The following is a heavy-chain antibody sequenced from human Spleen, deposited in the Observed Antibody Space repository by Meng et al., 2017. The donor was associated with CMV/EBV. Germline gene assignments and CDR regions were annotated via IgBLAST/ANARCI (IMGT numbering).Heavy chain of an antibody. J-gene: IGHJ5*02. CDR3: AKDTTIFGVIGNWFDP. CDR1: GFTFTDYY. D-gene: IGHD3-3*01. CDR2: IRYDGSNK. Sequence: GESLKISCAASGFTFTDYYVSWIRQAPGKGLEWVAFIRYDGSNKYYPDSVKGRFTISRDNSKNTLYLQMNSLRAEDTAVYYCAKDTTIFGVIGNWFDPWGQGTLVPSPQ. V-gene: IGHV3-30*02.